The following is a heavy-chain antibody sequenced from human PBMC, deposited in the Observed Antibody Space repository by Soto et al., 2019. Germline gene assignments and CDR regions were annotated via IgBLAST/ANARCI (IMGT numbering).Heavy chain of an antibody. D-gene: IGHD3-10*01. J-gene: IGHJ5*02. CDR2: IYSGGST. V-gene: IGHV3-53*01. CDR3: ARASGGFGELWGNWFDP. CDR1: GFTVSSNY. Sequence: GGSLRLSCAASGFTVSSNYMSWVRQAPGKGLEWVSVIYSGGSTYYADSVKGRFTISRDNSKNTLYLQMNSLRAEDTAVYYCARASGGFGELWGNWFDPWGQGTLVTVSS.